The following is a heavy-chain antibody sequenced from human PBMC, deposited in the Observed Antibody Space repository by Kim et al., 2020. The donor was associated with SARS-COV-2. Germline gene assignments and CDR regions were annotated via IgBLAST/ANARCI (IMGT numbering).Heavy chain of an antibody. CDR1: GFTVSSNY. CDR2: IYSGGST. V-gene: IGHV3-53*01. Sequence: GGSLRLSCAASGFTVSSNYMSWVRQAPGKGLEWVSVIYSGGSTYYADSVKGRFTISRDNSKNTLYLQMNSLRAEDTAVYYCARGGDHVLRYFDWPWLNYWGQGTLVTVSS. D-gene: IGHD3-9*01. J-gene: IGHJ4*02. CDR3: ARGGDHVLRYFDWPWLNY.